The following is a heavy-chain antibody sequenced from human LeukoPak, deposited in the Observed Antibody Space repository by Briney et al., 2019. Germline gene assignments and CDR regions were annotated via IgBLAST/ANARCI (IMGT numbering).Heavy chain of an antibody. D-gene: IGHD3/OR15-3a*01. V-gene: IGHV3-74*01. J-gene: IGHJ4*02. CDR1: GFTFSTYW. Sequence: GALRLSCAASGFTFSTYWMHWVRQAPGGGLVWVSRIKSDGSDTSYADSVKGGFTISRDNAENTLYLQMNSLRAEDTAVYYCARGFWTGVEYWGQGALVTVSS. CDR2: IKSDGSDT. CDR3: ARGFWTGVEY.